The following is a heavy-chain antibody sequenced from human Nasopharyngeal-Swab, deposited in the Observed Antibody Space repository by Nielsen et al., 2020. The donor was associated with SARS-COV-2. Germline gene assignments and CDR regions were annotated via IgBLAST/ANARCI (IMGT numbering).Heavy chain of an antibody. Sequence: SETLSLTCSVSGSSINNYYWSWIRQPPGRGLEWIGYIYYSGSTNYNPSLKSRVTLSFDTSKNHFSLKLSSVTAADTAVYYCARLLGDTAMVIDYWGQGTLVTVSS. J-gene: IGHJ4*02. D-gene: IGHD5-18*01. CDR1: GSSINNYY. CDR2: IYYSGST. V-gene: IGHV4-59*12. CDR3: ARLLGDTAMVIDY.